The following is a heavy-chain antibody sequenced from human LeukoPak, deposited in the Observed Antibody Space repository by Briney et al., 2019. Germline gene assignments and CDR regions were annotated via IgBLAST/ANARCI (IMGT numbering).Heavy chain of an antibody. V-gene: IGHV1-24*01. D-gene: IGHD3-3*01. CDR3: ATRGGDFWSGYYFYYFDY. CDR2: FDPEDGET. Sequence: ASVKVSCKVSGYTLTELSMHWVRQAPGKGLEWMGGFDPEDGETIYAQKLQGRVTMTEDTSTDTAYMELSSLRSEDTAAYYCATRGGDFWSGYYFYYFDYWGQGTLVTVSS. CDR1: GYTLTELS. J-gene: IGHJ4*02.